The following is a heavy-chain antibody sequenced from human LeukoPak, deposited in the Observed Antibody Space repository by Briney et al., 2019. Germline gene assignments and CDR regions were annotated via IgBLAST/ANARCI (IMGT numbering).Heavy chain of an antibody. CDR3: AKDGYDSSGYYTTPFDY. CDR2: ISGSGGST. CDR1: GFTFSSYA. D-gene: IGHD3-22*01. J-gene: IGHJ4*02. Sequence: TGGSLRLSCAASGFTFSSYAMSWVRQAPGKGLEWVSAISGSGGSTYYADSVKGRFTISRDNSKNTLYLQMNRLRAEDTAVYYCAKDGYDSSGYYTTPFDYWGQGTLVTVSS. V-gene: IGHV3-23*01.